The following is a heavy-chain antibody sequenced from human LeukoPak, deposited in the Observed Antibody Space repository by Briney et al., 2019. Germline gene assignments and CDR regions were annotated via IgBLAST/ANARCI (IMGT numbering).Heavy chain of an antibody. D-gene: IGHD6-6*01. J-gene: IGHJ4*02. CDR3: AKATQGYSSSSANDY. CDR1: GFTFSSYS. CDR2: ISGSGGST. Sequence: GGSLRLSCAASGFTFSSYSMNWVRQAPGKGLEWVSAISGSGGSTYYADSVKGRFTISRDNSKNTLYLQMNSLRAEDTAVYYCAKATQGYSSSSANDYWGQGTLVTVSS. V-gene: IGHV3-23*01.